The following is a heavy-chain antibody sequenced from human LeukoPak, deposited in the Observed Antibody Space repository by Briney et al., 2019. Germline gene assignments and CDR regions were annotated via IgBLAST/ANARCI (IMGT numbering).Heavy chain of an antibody. J-gene: IGHJ4*02. CDR3: ARVDPDSSSTLEVFDY. Sequence: SETLSLTCTVSGGSISSYYWSWIRQPPGKGLEWIGYIYYSGSTNYNPSLKSRVTISVDTSKDQFSLRLSSVTAADTAVYYCARVDPDSSSTLEVFDYWGQGTLVTVSS. CDR1: GGSISSYY. CDR2: IYYSGST. V-gene: IGHV4-59*01. D-gene: IGHD6-6*01.